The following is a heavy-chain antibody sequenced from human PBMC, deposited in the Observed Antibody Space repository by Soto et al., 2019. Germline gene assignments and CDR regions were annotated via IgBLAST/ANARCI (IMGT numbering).Heavy chain of an antibody. CDR3: AKGIPPLDY. CDR2: ISSSSSYI. J-gene: IGHJ4*02. V-gene: IGHV3-21*01. Sequence: GGSLRLSCASSGFPFSSYRINWVRQAPVKGLEWVSSISSSSSYIYYADSVKGRFTISRDNAKNSLYLQMNSLRAEDTAVYYCAKGIPPLDYWGQGTLVTVSS. CDR1: GFPFSSYR.